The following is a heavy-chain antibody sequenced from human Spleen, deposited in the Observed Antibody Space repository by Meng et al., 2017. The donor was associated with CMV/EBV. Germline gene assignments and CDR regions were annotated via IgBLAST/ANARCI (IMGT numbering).Heavy chain of an antibody. V-gene: IGHV1-18*01. CDR1: GSAFSDFA. D-gene: IGHD4-17*01. J-gene: IGHJ6*02. CDR2: ISAYNGNI. CDR3: AREAAYGDYYGMDV. Sequence: ASVKVSCKTSGSAFSDFAITWVRQAPGQGLEWMGWISAYNGNINYAQNLQGRLTMTTDTSTSTAYKELRSLRSDDTAMYYCAREAAYGDYYGMDVWGQGTTVTVSS.